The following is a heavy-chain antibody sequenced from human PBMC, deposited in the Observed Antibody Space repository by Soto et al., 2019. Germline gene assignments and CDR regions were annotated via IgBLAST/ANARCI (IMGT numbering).Heavy chain of an antibody. V-gene: IGHV6-1*01. CDR2: SYYRSKWDN. J-gene: IGHJ3*01. Sequence: QVQLQQSGTGLVKPSQTLSLTCAISGDNVFRNGVAWNWVRQSTSRGLEWLGRSYYRSKWDNDYSVSVIGRYTINIDTFHLQLSAQLNCVNVEKSAVYYCERGKHSALDVLGQGTLVNDSS. CDR3: ERGKHSALDV. CDR1: GDNVFRNGVA.